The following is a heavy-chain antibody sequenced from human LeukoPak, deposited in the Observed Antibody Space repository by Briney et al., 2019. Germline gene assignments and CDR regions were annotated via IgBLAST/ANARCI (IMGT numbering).Heavy chain of an antibody. D-gene: IGHD3-3*01. CDR2: ISSSSSYI. J-gene: IGHJ3*02. Sequence: GGSLRLSCAASGFTFDDYGMNWVRQAPGKGLEWVSSISSSSSYIYYADSVKGRFTISRDNAKNSLYLQMNSLRAEDTAVYYCARGLGGYYDFWSGYLGPFDIWGQGTMVTVSS. V-gene: IGHV3-21*01. CDR3: ARGLGGYYDFWSGYLGPFDI. CDR1: GFTFDDYG.